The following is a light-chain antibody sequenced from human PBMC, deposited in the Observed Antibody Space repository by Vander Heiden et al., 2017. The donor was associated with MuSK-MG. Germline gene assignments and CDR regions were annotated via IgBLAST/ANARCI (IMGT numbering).Light chain of an antibody. V-gene: IGLV2-14*01. CDR3: SSYTGDYTLV. Sequence: QSALTQPASVSGSPGQSITISCTGTSNDVGAYTYVSWHQQHPGKVPKLIIYEVNNRPSGVSNRFSGSKSGITASLTISGLQAEDEADYYCSSYTGDYTLVFGTGTKVTVL. CDR1: SNDVGAYTY. CDR2: EVN. J-gene: IGLJ1*01.